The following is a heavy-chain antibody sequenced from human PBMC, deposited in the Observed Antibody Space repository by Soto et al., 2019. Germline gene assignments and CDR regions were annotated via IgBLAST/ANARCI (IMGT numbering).Heavy chain of an antibody. CDR3: ARKQSGSWYVDY. CDR1: GDSISSSSYY. V-gene: IGHV4-39*01. J-gene: IGHJ4*02. D-gene: IGHD6-13*01. Sequence: PSETLSLTCTVSGDSISSSSYYWVWIRQPPGKGLEWIGSFYYSGSTYYNPSLKSRVTISVDTSKNQFSLKLSSVTAADTAVYYCARKQSGSWYVDYCGQGPLVTVYS. CDR2: FYYSGST.